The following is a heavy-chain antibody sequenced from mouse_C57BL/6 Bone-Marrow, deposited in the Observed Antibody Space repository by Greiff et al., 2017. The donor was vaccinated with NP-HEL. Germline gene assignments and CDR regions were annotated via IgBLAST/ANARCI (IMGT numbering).Heavy chain of an antibody. Sequence: VKLMESGPELVKPGASVKISCKASGYAFSSSWMNWVKQRPGKGLEWIGRIYPGDGDTNYNGKFKGKATLTADKSSSTAYMQLSSLTSEDSAVYFCAKFITSSFDYWGQGTTLTVSS. V-gene: IGHV1-82*01. CDR2: IYPGDGDT. CDR3: AKFITSSFDY. D-gene: IGHD1-1*01. CDR1: GYAFSSSW. J-gene: IGHJ2*01.